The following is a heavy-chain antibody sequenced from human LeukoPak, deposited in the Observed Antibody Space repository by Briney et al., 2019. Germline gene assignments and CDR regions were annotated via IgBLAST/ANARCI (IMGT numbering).Heavy chain of an antibody. D-gene: IGHD1-1*01. Sequence: SETLSLTCTVSGGSISSSSYYWGWIRQPPGKGLEWIGSIYYSGSTHYNPSLKSRVTISVDTSKNQFSLKLSSVTAADTAVYYCARHRNEVDYWGQGTLVTVSS. CDR2: IYYSGST. J-gene: IGHJ4*02. CDR3: ARHRNEVDY. V-gene: IGHV4-39*01. CDR1: GGSISSSSYY.